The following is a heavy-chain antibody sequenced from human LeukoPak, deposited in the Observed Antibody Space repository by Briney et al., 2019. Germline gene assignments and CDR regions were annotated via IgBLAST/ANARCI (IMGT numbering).Heavy chain of an antibody. D-gene: IGHD1-7*01. V-gene: IGHV2-5*02. CDR1: GFSLSTSQVA. Sequence: SGPTLVNPTETLTLTCTFSGFSLSTSQVAVGWIRQPPGKALEFLALTYWGDDKRYSPSLKTRLTITPDTSKNQVVLTMTNMDPVDTATYCCEHKPAQMNYFDPWGQGTLVTVSS. CDR3: EHKPAQMNYFDP. J-gene: IGHJ5*02. CDR2: TYWGDDK.